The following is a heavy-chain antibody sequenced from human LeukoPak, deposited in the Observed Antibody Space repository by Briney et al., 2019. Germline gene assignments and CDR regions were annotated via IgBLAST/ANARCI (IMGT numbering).Heavy chain of an antibody. CDR2: ISYDGSNK. CDR1: GFTFSSYG. Sequence: GRSLRLSCAASGFTFSSYGMHWVRQAPGKGLEWVAVISYDGSNKYYADSVKGRFTISRDNSKNTLYLQMNSLRAEDTAVYSCAKGMKLGYWGQGTLVTVSS. J-gene: IGHJ4*02. D-gene: IGHD6-13*01. CDR3: AKGMKLGY. V-gene: IGHV3-30*18.